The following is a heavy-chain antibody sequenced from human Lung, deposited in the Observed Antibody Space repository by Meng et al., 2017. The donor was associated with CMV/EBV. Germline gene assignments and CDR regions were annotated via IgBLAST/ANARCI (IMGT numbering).Heavy chain of an antibody. Sequence: GGSLRLSCAASGFTFTTYAMPWVRQAPGKGLEWVAVISYDGSNKYYADSVKGRFTISRDNSKNTLYLQMNSLRTVDTTVYYCARGEQLRLPLDVWGQGTTVTVSS. CDR3: ARGEQLRLPLDV. CDR2: ISYDGSNK. V-gene: IGHV3-30*04. J-gene: IGHJ6*02. D-gene: IGHD5-18*01. CDR1: GFTFTTYA.